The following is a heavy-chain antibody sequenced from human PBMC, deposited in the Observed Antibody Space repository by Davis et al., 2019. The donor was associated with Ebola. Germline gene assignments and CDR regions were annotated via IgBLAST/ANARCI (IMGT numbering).Heavy chain of an antibody. Sequence: GGSLRLSCAASGFTFSSYWMNWVRQAPGKGLAWVANIKQDGSEKYYVDSVKGRFTISRDNAKNSLYLQMNSLRAEDTAVYYCARVMTTVTTGWFDPWGKGTLVTVSS. CDR3: ARVMTTVTTGWFDP. V-gene: IGHV3-7*04. J-gene: IGHJ5*02. CDR1: GFTFSSYW. D-gene: IGHD4-17*01. CDR2: IKQDGSEK.